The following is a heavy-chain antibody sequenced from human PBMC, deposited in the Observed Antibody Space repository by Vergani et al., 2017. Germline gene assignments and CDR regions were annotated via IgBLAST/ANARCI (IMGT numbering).Heavy chain of an antibody. CDR1: GFTFSSYS. CDR3: ARPNYYDSSGTSYYYYGMDV. CDR2: ISSSSIYI. Sequence: EVQLVESGGGLVKPGGSLRLSCAASGFTFSSYSMNWVRQAPGKGLEWVSSISSSSIYIYYSDSVKGRFTISRDNAKNSLYLQMNSLRAEDTAVYYCARPNYYDSSGTSYYYYGMDVWGQGTTVTVSS. V-gene: IGHV3-21*01. J-gene: IGHJ6*02. D-gene: IGHD3-22*01.